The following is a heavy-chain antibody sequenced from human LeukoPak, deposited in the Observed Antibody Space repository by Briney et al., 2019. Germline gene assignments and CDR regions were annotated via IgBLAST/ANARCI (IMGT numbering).Heavy chain of an antibody. CDR1: GFTFSSYS. D-gene: IGHD4-17*01. Sequence: GGSLRLSCAASGFTFSSYSINWVRQAPGKGLEWVSSISSSSSDIYYADSVKGRFTISRDNAKNALYLQMNSLRAEDTAVYYCARSRGTVTTGYFDYWGQGTLVTVCS. CDR2: ISSSSSDI. V-gene: IGHV3-21*01. J-gene: IGHJ4*02. CDR3: ARSRGTVTTGYFDY.